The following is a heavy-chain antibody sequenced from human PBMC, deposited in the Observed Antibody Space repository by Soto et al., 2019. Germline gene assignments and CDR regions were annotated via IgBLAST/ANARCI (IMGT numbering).Heavy chain of an antibody. V-gene: IGHV4-31*03. Sequence: QVQLQESGPGLVKPSQTLSLTCTVSGGSISSGGYYWSWIRQHPGKGLEWIGYIYYSGSTNYNPSLKIRVTISVDTSKNQFSLKLSSVTAADTAVYYCARGVTMVRGVIHTPYFDYWGQGTLVTVSS. CDR2: IYYSGST. J-gene: IGHJ4*02. CDR1: GGSISSGGYY. D-gene: IGHD3-10*01. CDR3: ARGVTMVRGVIHTPYFDY.